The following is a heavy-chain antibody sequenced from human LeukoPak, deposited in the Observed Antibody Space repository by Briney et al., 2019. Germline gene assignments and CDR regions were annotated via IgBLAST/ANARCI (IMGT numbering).Heavy chain of an antibody. CDR1: GYTFTGYY. V-gene: IGHV1-46*01. D-gene: IGHD3-10*01. CDR2: INPSGGST. J-gene: IGHJ4*02. Sequence: ASVKVSCKASGYTFTGYYMHWVRQAPGQGLEWMGIINPSGGSTSYAQKFQGRVTMTRDMSTSTVYMELSSLRSEDTAVYYCASTHITMVRGVMGYWGQGTLVTVSS. CDR3: ASTHITMVRGVMGY.